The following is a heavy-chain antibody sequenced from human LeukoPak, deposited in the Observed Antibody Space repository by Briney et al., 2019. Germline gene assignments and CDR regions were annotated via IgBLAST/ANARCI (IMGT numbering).Heavy chain of an antibody. J-gene: IGHJ3*02. D-gene: IGHD3-3*01. CDR2: IIRSSSSI. CDR3: ATASHAVWNGFHDAFDM. V-gene: IGHV3-48*01. CDR1: GFDFITQS. Sequence: GGSLRLSCAASGFDFITQSMNWVRQVPGKGREWVSSIIRSSSSIYYTDSVKGRFTISRDNDKNSLYLQMKSLRAEDTALYFCATASHAVWNGFHDAFDMWGQGTMVTVAS.